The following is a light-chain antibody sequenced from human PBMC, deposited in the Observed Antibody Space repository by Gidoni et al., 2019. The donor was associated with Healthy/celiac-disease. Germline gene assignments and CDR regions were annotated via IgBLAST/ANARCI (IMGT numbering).Light chain of an antibody. V-gene: IGLV2-14*01. Sequence: QSALTQPASVSGSPGQSITLSCTGTSSDVCGYNYVSWYQQHPGKAPKLMIYDVSNRPSGVSNRFSGSKSGNTASLTISGLQAEDEADYYCSSYTSSSPYVFGTGTKVTVL. CDR3: SSYTSSSPYV. CDR2: DVS. J-gene: IGLJ1*01. CDR1: SSDVCGYNY.